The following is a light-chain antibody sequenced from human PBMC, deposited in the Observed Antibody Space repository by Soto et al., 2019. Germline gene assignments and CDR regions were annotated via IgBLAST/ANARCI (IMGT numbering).Light chain of an antibody. V-gene: IGKV3-11*01. Sequence: ETMMTQSPDTLSVSLGKRATLSCRASQNISSYLIWYQQKPGQAPRLLIYDVSNRATGIPARFSGSGSGTDFTLTISSLEPEDFAVYYCQQRSNRPRTFGQGTKV. CDR2: DVS. CDR3: QQRSNRPRT. J-gene: IGKJ1*01. CDR1: QNISSY.